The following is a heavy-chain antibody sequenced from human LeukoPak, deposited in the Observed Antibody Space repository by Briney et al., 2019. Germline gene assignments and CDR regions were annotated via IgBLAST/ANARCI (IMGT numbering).Heavy chain of an antibody. Sequence: SVKVSCKASGYTFTGYYMHWVRQAPGQGLEWMGGIIPIFGTANYAQKFQGRVTITADKSTSTAYMELSSLRSEDTAVYYCARVPEGYYGSGSYYPLDYWGQGTLVTVSS. V-gene: IGHV1-69*06. CDR2: IIPIFGTA. D-gene: IGHD3-10*01. J-gene: IGHJ4*02. CDR3: ARVPEGYYGSGSYYPLDY. CDR1: GYTFTGYY.